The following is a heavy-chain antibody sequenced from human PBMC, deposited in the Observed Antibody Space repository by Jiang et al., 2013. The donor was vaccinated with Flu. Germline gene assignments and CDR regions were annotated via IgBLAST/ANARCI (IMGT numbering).Heavy chain of an antibody. V-gene: IGHV3-49*02. D-gene: IGHD1-7*01. CDR2: IRSKAYGGTI. Sequence: PGKGLEWIGFIRSKAYGGTIEYAASVKGRFTISRDDSKSIAYLQMNSLRVEDTAVYYCVKALRENYPLNAFDVWGQGTMVTVS. J-gene: IGHJ3*01. CDR3: VKALRENYPLNAFDV.